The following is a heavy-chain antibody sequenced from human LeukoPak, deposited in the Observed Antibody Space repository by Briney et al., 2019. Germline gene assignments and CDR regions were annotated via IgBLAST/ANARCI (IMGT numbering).Heavy chain of an antibody. CDR1: GGSSSGYY. Sequence: PETLSLTCAVYGGSSSGYYSSWDRHPPGEGLEWIGEFNHIGNTNYNTSPKSRVTISVDTSKTQFSLKLSSVSAADTAVYYCARRRYSSGWSFDYWGQGTLVSVSS. D-gene: IGHD6-19*01. V-gene: IGHV4-34*01. J-gene: IGHJ4*02. CDR2: FNHIGNT. CDR3: ARRRYSSGWSFDY.